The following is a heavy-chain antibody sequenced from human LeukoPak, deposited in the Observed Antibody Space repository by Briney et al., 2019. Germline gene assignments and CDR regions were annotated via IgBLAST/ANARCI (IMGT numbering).Heavy chain of an antibody. V-gene: IGHV4-59*08. D-gene: IGHD3-10*01. J-gene: IGHJ5*02. CDR3: ARLATRITMVRGVTRNWFDP. Sequence: PSETLSLTCTVSGGSISSYYWSWIRQPPGKGLEWIGYIYYSGSTNYNPSLKSRVTISVDTSKNQFSPKLSSVTAADTAVYYCARLATRITMVRGVTRNWFDPWGQGTLVTVSS. CDR1: GGSISSYY. CDR2: IYYSGST.